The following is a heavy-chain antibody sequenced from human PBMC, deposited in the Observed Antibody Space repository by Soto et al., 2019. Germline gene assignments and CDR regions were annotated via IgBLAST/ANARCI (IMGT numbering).Heavy chain of an antibody. D-gene: IGHD3-10*01. CDR3: ARSSFGELFPDTLDI. J-gene: IGHJ3*02. CDR1: GFTFSSYG. Sequence: GGSLRHSCAASGFTFSSYGIHWVRQAPGKGLEWVAVVSYDGSNKYYADSVKGRFTISRDNSKNTLYLQMNSLRAEDTSVYYCARSSFGELFPDTLDIWGQGTMVTVSS. CDR2: VSYDGSNK. V-gene: IGHV3-30*03.